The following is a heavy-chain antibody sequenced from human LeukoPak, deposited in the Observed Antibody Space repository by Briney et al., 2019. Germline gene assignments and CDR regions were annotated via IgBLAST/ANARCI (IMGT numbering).Heavy chain of an antibody. J-gene: IGHJ5*02. V-gene: IGHV1-69*05. CDR2: IIPIFGTA. D-gene: IGHD3-9*01. Sequence: ASVKVSCKASGGTFSSYAISWVRQAPGQGLEWMGGIIPIFGTANYAQKFQGRVTITTDESTSTAYMELSSLRSEDTAVYCCARGVLRYFDWLFWFDPWGQGTLVTVSS. CDR1: GGTFSSYA. CDR3: ARGVLRYFDWLFWFDP.